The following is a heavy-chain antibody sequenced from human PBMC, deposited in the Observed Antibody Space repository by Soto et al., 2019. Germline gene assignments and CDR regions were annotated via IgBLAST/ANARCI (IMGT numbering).Heavy chain of an antibody. Sequence: SCKASGYTFTSYYMHWVRQAPGKGLEWVAVISYDGSNKYYADSVKGRFTISRDNSKNTLYLQMNSLRAEDTAVYYCSGIVVVPYGMDVWGQGTTVTVSS. D-gene: IGHD2-21*01. CDR3: SGIVVVPYGMDV. J-gene: IGHJ6*02. V-gene: IGHV3-30*03. CDR1: GYTFTSYY. CDR2: ISYDGSNK.